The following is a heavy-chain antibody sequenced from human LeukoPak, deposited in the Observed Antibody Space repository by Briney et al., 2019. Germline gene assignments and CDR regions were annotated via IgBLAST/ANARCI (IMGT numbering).Heavy chain of an antibody. D-gene: IGHD2-21*02. Sequence: PGESLKISCKGSGYSFSSYWIGWARQMPGKGLEWMGMIYPGDSDTRYSPSFQGQVTISADKSISTAYLQWSSLKASDTAMYYCARRAYCGGDCYLDYWGQGTLVTVSS. CDR2: IYPGDSDT. J-gene: IGHJ4*02. CDR1: GYSFSSYW. V-gene: IGHV5-51*03. CDR3: ARRAYCGGDCYLDY.